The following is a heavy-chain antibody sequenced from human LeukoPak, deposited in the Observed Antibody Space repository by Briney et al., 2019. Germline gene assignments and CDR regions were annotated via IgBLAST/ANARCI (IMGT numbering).Heavy chain of an antibody. J-gene: IGHJ4*02. CDR1: GDSISSRSYY. V-gene: IGHV4-39*01. Sequence: SETLSLTCTASGDSISSRSYYWDWIRQPPGKGLEWIGSIHYSGSTYYNPSLKSRITISVDTSKNQFSLKLRSVTAADTAVYYCASREVRMSGIDDWGQGILVTVSS. D-gene: IGHD5-24*01. CDR2: IHYSGST. CDR3: ASREVRMSGIDD.